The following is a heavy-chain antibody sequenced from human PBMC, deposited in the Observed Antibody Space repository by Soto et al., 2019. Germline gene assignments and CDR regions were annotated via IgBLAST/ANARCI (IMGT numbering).Heavy chain of an antibody. V-gene: IGHV4-39*01. Sequence: SSNLSLTCTVSGGSISSSSYYWGWIRQPPGKGLEWIGSIYYSGSTYYNPSLKSRVTISVDTSKNQFSLKLSSVTAADTAVYYCARPSGNIPDLWYFDLWGRGTLVT. D-gene: IGHD1-26*01. CDR3: ARPSGNIPDLWYFDL. J-gene: IGHJ2*01. CDR2: IYYSGST. CDR1: GGSISSSSYY.